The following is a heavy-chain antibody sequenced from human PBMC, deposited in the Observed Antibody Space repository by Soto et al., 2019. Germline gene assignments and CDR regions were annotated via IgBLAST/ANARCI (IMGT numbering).Heavy chain of an antibody. CDR2: MNPNSGNT. J-gene: IGHJ6*03. D-gene: IGHD3-3*01. CDR3: ARNHYDFWSGYYRLYYYYMDV. V-gene: IGHV1-8*01. Sequence: ASVKVSCKASGYTFTSYDINWVRQATGQGLEWMGWMNPNSGNTGYAQKFQGRVTMTRNTSISTAYMELSSLRSEDTAVYYCARNHYDFWSGYYRLYYYYMDVWGKGTTVTVS. CDR1: GYTFTSYD.